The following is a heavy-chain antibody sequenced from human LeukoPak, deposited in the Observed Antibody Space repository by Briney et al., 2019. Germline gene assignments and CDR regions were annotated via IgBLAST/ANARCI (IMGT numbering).Heavy chain of an antibody. CDR1: GGSISSYY. CDR2: INHSGST. J-gene: IGHJ4*02. V-gene: IGHV4-34*01. Sequence: SETLSLTCTVSGGSISSYYWSWIRQPPGKGLEWIGEINHSGSTNYNPSLKSRVTISVDTSKNQFSLKLSSVTAADTAVYYCARGRLWGGRYFDYWGQGTLVTVSS. D-gene: IGHD3-16*01. CDR3: ARGRLWGGRYFDY.